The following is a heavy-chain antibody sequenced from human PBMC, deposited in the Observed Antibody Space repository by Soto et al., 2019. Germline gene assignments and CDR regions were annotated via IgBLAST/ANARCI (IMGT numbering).Heavy chain of an antibody. D-gene: IGHD3-3*01. CDR2: ISGSGGST. CDR3: AKDGVTIFGVVIYFDY. Sequence: EVQLLESGGGLVQPGGSLRLSCAASGFTFSSYAMSWVRQAPGKRLEWVSAISGSGGSTYYADSVKGRFTISRDNSKNTLYLQMNSLRAEDTAVYYCAKDGVTIFGVVIYFDYWGQGTLVTVSS. CDR1: GFTFSSYA. V-gene: IGHV3-23*01. J-gene: IGHJ4*02.